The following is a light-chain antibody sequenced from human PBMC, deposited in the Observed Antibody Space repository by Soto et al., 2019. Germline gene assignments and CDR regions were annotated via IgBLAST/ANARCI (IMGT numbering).Light chain of an antibody. J-gene: IGLJ2*01. CDR3: SSYVSSSTVI. CDR1: SSDVGAYNY. V-gene: IGLV2-14*01. CDR2: DVS. Sequence: QSVLTQPASVSGSPGQSITISCTGTSSDVGAYNYVSWYQQHPVKAPKLMIYDVSSRPSGISNRFSGSKSGNTASLTISGVQAEDEADYYCSSYVSSSTVIFGGGTKLTVL.